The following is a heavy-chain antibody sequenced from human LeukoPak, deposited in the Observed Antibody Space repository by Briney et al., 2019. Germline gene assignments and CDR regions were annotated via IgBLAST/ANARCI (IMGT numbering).Heavy chain of an antibody. Sequence: GGSLRLSCAASGFSISSYWMHWVRHVPGKGLVWVSRISPDGSTTGYADSVKGRFTASRDNARNTLYLQMNSLRAEDTAVYYCARDKGGYDPPGDNWFDPWGQGTLVTVSS. CDR2: ISPDGSTT. J-gene: IGHJ5*02. V-gene: IGHV3-74*01. CDR3: ARDKGGYDPPGDNWFDP. CDR1: GFSISSYW. D-gene: IGHD5-12*01.